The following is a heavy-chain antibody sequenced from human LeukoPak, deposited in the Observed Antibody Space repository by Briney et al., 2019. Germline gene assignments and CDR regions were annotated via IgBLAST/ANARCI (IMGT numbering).Heavy chain of an antibody. V-gene: IGHV4-30-2*01. J-gene: IGHJ6*02. D-gene: IGHD4-4*01. Sequence: SETLSLTCAVSGGSISSGGYSWSWIRQPPGKGLEWIGYIYHSGSTYYNPSLKSRVTISVDRSKNQFSLELSSVTAADTAVYYCARGADYSNQYYYYGMDVWGQGTTVTVSS. CDR3: ARGADYSNQYYYYGMDV. CDR1: GGSISSGGYS. CDR2: IYHSGST.